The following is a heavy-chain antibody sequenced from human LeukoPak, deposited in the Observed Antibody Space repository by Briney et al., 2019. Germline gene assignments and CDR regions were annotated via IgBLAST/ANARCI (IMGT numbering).Heavy chain of an antibody. CDR3: ARDRSYCSSTSFASRCYYYYMDV. V-gene: IGHV1-46*01. CDR2: INPSGGST. CDR1: GYTFTSYY. J-gene: IGHJ6*03. D-gene: IGHD2-2*01. Sequence: ASVKVSCKASGYTFTSYYMHWVRQAPGQGLEWMGIINPSGGSTSYAQKFQGRVTMTRDMSTSTVYMELSSLRSEDTAVYYCARDRSYCSSTSFASRCYYYYMDVWGKGTTVTVSS.